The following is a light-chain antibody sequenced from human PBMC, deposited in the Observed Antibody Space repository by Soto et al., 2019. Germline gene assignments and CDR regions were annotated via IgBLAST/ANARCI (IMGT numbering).Light chain of an antibody. J-gene: IGKJ4*01. CDR2: GAS. V-gene: IGKV1-12*01. CDR1: QGISNW. CDR3: QQTNTFLPLP. Sequence: DIQMTQSPSSVSASVGDRVTITCRASQGISNWLAWYQQQPGKAPKLLIYGASSLQSGVPSRFSGGGSGTHFTLIISSLQPEDFATYYCQQTNTFLPLPFGGRTKVEI.